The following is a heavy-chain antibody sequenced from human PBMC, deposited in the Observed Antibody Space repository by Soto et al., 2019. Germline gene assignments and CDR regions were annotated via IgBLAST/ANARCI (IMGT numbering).Heavy chain of an antibody. CDR2: IYSGGST. Sequence: EVQLVDSGGGLVQPGGSLRLSCAASGFTVSNSQMSWVRQAPGKGLEWVSAIYSGGSTYYADSVKGRFTISRDNSKNTRYLQVNSLSAEDTAVYYCARVFSGTYRAIVLWGQGTMVTVSS. V-gene: IGHV3-66*01. CDR3: ARVFSGTYRAIVL. CDR1: GFTVSNSQ. D-gene: IGHD1-26*01. J-gene: IGHJ3*01.